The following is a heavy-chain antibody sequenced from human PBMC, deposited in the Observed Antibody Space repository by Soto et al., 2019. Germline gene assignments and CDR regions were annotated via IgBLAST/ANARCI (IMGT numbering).Heavy chain of an antibody. CDR1: GGSVNSDNFY. CDR2: IYYTGST. CDR3: AREFSNSPEAFDS. D-gene: IGHD6-6*01. J-gene: IGHJ4*02. Sequence: QGHLQESGPGQVKPSETLSLICTVSGGSVNSDNFYWSWIRQPPGRGLEWIGYIYYTGSTSYNPSLKSRVTISIDTSRNQFSLKLSSVTAADTAVYYCAREFSNSPEAFDSWGQGSLVTVSS. V-gene: IGHV4-61*01.